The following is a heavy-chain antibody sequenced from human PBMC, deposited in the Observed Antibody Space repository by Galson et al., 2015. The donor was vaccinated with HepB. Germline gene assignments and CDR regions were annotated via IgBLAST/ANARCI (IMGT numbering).Heavy chain of an antibody. Sequence: PLRLASAAQAVADRDPVLQCAAQASRKGLGWVGRIRTKPHNYATTYCASVRGRFTISRDDSRNTAYLQMNSLKIEDTALYYCTRHSKSGDVDYWGQGTLVTVSS. CDR3: TRHSKSGDVDY. CDR2: IRTKPHNYAT. J-gene: IGHJ4*02. CDR1: AVADRDPV. D-gene: IGHD5-24*01. V-gene: IGHV3-73*01.